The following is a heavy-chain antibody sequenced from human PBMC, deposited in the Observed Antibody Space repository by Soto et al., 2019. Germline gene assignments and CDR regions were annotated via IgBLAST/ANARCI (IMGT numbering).Heavy chain of an antibody. J-gene: IGHJ3*02. CDR2: ISWNSGSI. V-gene: IGHV3-9*01. CDR3: AKDDRPYDFWSGDAFEI. Sequence: HPGGSLRLSCAASGFTFDDYGMHWVRQAPGKGLEWVSGISWNSGSIGYADSVKGRFTISRDNAKNSLYLQMNSLRAEDTALYYFAKDDRPYDFWSGDAFEIWGQETMVTVSS. D-gene: IGHD3-3*01. CDR1: GFTFDDYG.